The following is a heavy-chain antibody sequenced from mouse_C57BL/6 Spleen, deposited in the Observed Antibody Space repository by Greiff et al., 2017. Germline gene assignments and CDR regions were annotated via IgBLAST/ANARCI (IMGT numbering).Heavy chain of an antibody. Sequence: VQLQQSGAELVRPGASVTLSCKASGYTFTDYEMHWVKQTPVHGLAWIGAIDPETGGTAYNQKFKGKAILTADKSSSTAYMELRSLTSEDSAVYYCTRDYDGSSYDGFAYWGQGTLVTVSA. CDR2: IDPETGGT. V-gene: IGHV1-15*01. J-gene: IGHJ3*01. CDR3: TRDYDGSSYDGFAY. D-gene: IGHD1-1*01. CDR1: GYTFTDYE.